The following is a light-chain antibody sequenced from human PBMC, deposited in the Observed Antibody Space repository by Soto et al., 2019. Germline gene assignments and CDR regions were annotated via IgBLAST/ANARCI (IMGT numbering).Light chain of an antibody. V-gene: IGKV3-15*01. CDR1: QNVRNS. CDR3: LQYDNWPPYT. J-gene: IGKJ2*01. Sequence: EIEVTQSPATLSVSPGDTVTLSCRVTQNVRNSLAWYQHKPGQAPRLLIFGAFTTAADAPARFRGSGSGTDFTLTITSLQSEDFAVYYCLQYDNWPPYTFGQGTKVDI. CDR2: GAF.